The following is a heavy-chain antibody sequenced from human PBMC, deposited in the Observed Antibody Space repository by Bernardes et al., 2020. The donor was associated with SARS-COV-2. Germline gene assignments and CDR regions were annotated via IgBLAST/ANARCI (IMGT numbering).Heavy chain of an antibody. D-gene: IGHD3-3*01. CDR3: ARGASDRYYDFWSGGDYYYMDV. CDR2: ISAYNGNT. J-gene: IGHJ6*03. V-gene: IGHV1-18*01. CDR1: GYTFTSYV. Sequence: ASVKVSCKASGYTFTSYVISWVRQAPGQGLEWMGWISAYNGNTNYAQKLQGRVTMTTDTSTSTAYMELRSLRSDDTAVYYCARGASDRYYDFWSGGDYYYMDVWGKGTTVTVSS.